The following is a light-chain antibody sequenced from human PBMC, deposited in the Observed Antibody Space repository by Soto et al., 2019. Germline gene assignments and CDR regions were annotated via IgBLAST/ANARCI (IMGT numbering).Light chain of an antibody. V-gene: IGKV3-15*01. CDR3: QQYKNWLTWT. J-gene: IGKJ1*01. CDR1: QSVSGK. Sequence: EVLMTQSPATLSVSPGERATLSCRASQSVSGKLAWYQQKPGQAPRLLIYGASTRATGIPARFSGSGSGTEFTLTISSLQSEDLAVYYCQQYKNWLTWTFGQGTKVDIK. CDR2: GAS.